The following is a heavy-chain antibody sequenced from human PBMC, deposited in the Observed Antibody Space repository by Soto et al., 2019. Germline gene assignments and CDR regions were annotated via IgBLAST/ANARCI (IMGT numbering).Heavy chain of an antibody. V-gene: IGHV3-23*01. CDR3: AKDLSYYGDYVGAFDI. D-gene: IGHD4-17*01. Sequence: EVQLLESGGGLVQPGGSLRLSCAASGFTFSSYAMSWVRQAPGKGLEWVSAISGSGGSTYYADAVKGRFTISRDNSKNSRYLQLNSLRAVDTAVYYCAKDLSYYGDYVGAFDIWGQGTMVTVSS. CDR2: ISGSGGST. CDR1: GFTFSSYA. J-gene: IGHJ3*02.